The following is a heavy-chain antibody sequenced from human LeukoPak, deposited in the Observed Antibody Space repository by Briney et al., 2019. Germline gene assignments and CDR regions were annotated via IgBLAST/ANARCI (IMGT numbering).Heavy chain of an antibody. Sequence: ASVKVSCKASGYTFTSYGISWVRQAPGQGLEWMGWISAYNGNTNYAQELQGRVTMTTDTSTSTAYMELRSLRSDDTAVYYCALTHLRYFDWLLAIDYWGQGTLVTVSS. D-gene: IGHD3-9*01. V-gene: IGHV1-18*04. CDR2: ISAYNGNT. CDR1: GYTFTSYG. CDR3: ALTHLRYFDWLLAIDY. J-gene: IGHJ4*02.